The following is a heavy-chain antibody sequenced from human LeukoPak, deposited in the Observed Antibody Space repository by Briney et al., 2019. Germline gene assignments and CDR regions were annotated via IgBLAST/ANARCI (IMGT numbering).Heavy chain of an antibody. CDR3: ASDLSGAGG. CDR1: GLSFSGTW. D-gene: IGHD3-9*01. Sequence: GGSLRLSCATSGLSFSGTWMTWVRQAPGKGLECVANIKPDGSQKYYLDSVKGRFTVSRDNAKNSLYLPMNSLRVEDTAIYFCASDLSGAGGWGQGTLVTVSS. J-gene: IGHJ4*02. V-gene: IGHV3-7*01. CDR2: IKPDGSQK.